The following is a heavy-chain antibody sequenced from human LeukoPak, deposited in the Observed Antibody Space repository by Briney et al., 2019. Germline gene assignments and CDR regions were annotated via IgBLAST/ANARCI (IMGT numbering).Heavy chain of an antibody. Sequence: GRSLRLSCAASGFTFSSYAMHWVRQPPGKGLEWVAVISYDGNNKYYADSVKGRFTISRDNSKIMLYLEMNSLSTEDTAVYYCAKVRYCSGVNCYPDDNWGQGTLVTVSS. D-gene: IGHD2-15*01. CDR2: ISYDGNNK. CDR1: GFTFSSYA. V-gene: IGHV3-30*04. J-gene: IGHJ4*02. CDR3: AKVRYCSGVNCYPDDN.